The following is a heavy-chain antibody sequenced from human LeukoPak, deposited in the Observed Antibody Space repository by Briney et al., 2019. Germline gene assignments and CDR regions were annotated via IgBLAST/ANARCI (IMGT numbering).Heavy chain of an antibody. V-gene: IGHV4-30-4*08. D-gene: IGHD5/OR15-5a*01. CDR2: IYYSGST. CDR3: TRGAGCLIDY. J-gene: IGHJ4*02. CDR1: GGSISSGDYY. Sequence: SETLSLTCTVSGGSISSGDYYWSWIRQPPGRGLEWIGYIYYSGSTYYNPSLKSRVTISVDTSKNQFSLKLSSVTAADTAVYYCTRGAGCLIDYWGQGILVTVSS.